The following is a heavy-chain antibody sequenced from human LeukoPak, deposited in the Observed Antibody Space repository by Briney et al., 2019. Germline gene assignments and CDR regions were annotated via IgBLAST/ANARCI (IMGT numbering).Heavy chain of an antibody. CDR1: GFSFEDYT. V-gene: IGHV3-43*02. J-gene: IGHJ4*02. CDR3: VKVHKRGWIISYIFVF. Sequence: GGSLRLSCVASGFSFEDYTMHWVRQAPGKGLEWVSLISGDGENTYYADSVKGRFTISRDNSKSSLFLQLRSLRTEDTALYYCVKVHKRGWIISYIFVFWGQGTLVTVSS. CDR2: ISGDGENT. D-gene: IGHD6-19*01.